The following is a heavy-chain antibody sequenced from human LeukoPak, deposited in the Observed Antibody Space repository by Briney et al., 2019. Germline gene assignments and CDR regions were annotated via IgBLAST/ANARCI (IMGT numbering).Heavy chain of an antibody. CDR3: ARDGLAAAADY. V-gene: IGHV3-74*01. CDR2: IKGDGTST. CDR1: GFTFSTHW. D-gene: IGHD2-2*01. J-gene: IGHJ4*02. Sequence: PGGSLRLSCTVSGFTFSTHWMRWVRHAPGKGLVWVSHIKGDGTSTNYADSVKGRFTISRDNVKNTLFLQMNSLRAEDTAVYYCARDGLAAAADYWGQGTLVTVSS.